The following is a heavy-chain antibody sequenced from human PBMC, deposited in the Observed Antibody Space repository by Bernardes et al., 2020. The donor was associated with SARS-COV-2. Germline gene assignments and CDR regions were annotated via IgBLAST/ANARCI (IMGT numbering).Heavy chain of an antibody. CDR2: INSNTDGVTT. Sequence: GRSLRPACAACGFTFSNSCMSQVRQAPGKGLEWVGRINSNTDGVTTDYDAPVKGRFTISRDDSKNTLYLQMNSLKTEDTAVYYCTTGGAITIFGVVIVMDAFDIWGQGTMVTVSS. V-gene: IGHV3-15*01. CDR3: TTGGAITIFGVVIVMDAFDI. J-gene: IGHJ3*02. D-gene: IGHD3-3*01. CDR1: GFTFSNSC.